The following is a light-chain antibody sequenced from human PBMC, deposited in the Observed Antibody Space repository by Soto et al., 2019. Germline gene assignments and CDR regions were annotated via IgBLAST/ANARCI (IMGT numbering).Light chain of an antibody. Sequence: EIVLTQSPATLSLSPGARATLSCRASQSVSSYLAWDQQKPGQAPGLLIYDASNRAAGIPARFSGSGSGTDFTLTITSLEPEDFAVYYCQQRSNWPSTFGGGTKVEIK. CDR1: QSVSSY. CDR2: DAS. V-gene: IGKV3-11*01. CDR3: QQRSNWPST. J-gene: IGKJ4*01.